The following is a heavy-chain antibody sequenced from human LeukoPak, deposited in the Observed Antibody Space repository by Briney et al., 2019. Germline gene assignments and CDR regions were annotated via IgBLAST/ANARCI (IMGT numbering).Heavy chain of an antibody. D-gene: IGHD3-10*01. V-gene: IGHV4-34*01. J-gene: IGHJ6*03. CDR1: GGSINSYY. CDR2: INHSGST. Sequence: PSETLSLTCTVSGGSINSYYWSWIRQPPGKGLEWIGEINHSGSTNYNPSLKSRVTISVDTSKNQSSLKLSSVTAADTAVYYCARGGGGSGSYYYYYYYMDVWGKGTTVTVSS. CDR3: ARGGGGSGSYYYYYYYMDV.